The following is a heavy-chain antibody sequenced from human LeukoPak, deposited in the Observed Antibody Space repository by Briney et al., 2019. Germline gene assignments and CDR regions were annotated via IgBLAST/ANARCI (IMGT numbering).Heavy chain of an antibody. CDR1: GYTFTNYY. J-gene: IGHJ4*02. Sequence: ASVKVSCKASGYTFTNYYMHWVRQAPGQELEWMGIINPSGGSTSNAQKFQGRVTMTRDASTSTVYMELSSLRSEDTAVYYCARVVPGTTWVGTYFDNWGQGTLVTVSS. D-gene: IGHD2-21*02. CDR3: ARVVPGTTWVGTYFDN. V-gene: IGHV1-46*01. CDR2: INPSGGST.